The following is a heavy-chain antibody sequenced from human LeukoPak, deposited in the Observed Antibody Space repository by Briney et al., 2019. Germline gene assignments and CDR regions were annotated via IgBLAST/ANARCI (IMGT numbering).Heavy chain of an antibody. Sequence: GGSLRLSCAASGFTFSSYAMHWVRQAPGKGLEWVAVISYDGSNKYYADSVKGRFTISRDNSKNTLYLQMNSLRAEDTAVYYYARGGIAVAARIDYWGQGTLVTVSS. CDR3: ARGGIAVAARIDY. D-gene: IGHD6-19*01. CDR1: GFTFSSYA. V-gene: IGHV3-30-3*01. J-gene: IGHJ4*02. CDR2: ISYDGSNK.